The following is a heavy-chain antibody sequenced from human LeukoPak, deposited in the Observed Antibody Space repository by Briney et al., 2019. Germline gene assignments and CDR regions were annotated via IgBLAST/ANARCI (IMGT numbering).Heavy chain of an antibody. CDR3: ARGIVVVQYYYYMDV. V-gene: IGHV3-21*01. CDR1: GFTFSSYT. D-gene: IGHD2-2*01. CDR2: ISGRSGYL. J-gene: IGHJ6*03. Sequence: GESLRLSCAASGFTFSSYTMNWVRQAPGKGLEWVSSISGRSGYLYYADSVKGRFTISRDNAKNSLYLQMNSLRADDTAVYYCARGIVVVQYYYYMDVWGKGTTVTVSS.